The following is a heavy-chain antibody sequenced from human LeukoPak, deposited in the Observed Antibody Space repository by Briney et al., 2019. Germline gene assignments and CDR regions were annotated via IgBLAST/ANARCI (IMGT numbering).Heavy chain of an antibody. CDR3: ARDRQQLAPLWLFDP. V-gene: IGHV3-30*04. CDR2: ISYDGSNK. Sequence: GGSLRLSCAASGFTFSSCAMHWVRQAPGKGLEWVAVISYDGSNKYYADSVKGRFTISRDNSKNTLYLQMNSLRAEDTAVYYCARDRQQLAPLWLFDPWGQGTLVTVSS. CDR1: GFTFSSCA. J-gene: IGHJ5*02. D-gene: IGHD6-13*01.